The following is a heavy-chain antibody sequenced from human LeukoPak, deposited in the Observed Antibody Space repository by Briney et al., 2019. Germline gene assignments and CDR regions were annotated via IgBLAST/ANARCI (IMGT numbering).Heavy chain of an antibody. CDR1: GGTFSSYA. CDR3: AREGGLSSSWFDY. Sequence: ASVKVSCKASGGTFSSYAISWVRQAPGQGLEWMGGIIPIFGTANYAQKFQGRVTITADESTSTAYTELSSLRSEDTAVYYCAREGGLSSSWFDYWGQGTLVTVSS. V-gene: IGHV1-69*13. J-gene: IGHJ4*02. D-gene: IGHD6-13*01. CDR2: IIPIFGTA.